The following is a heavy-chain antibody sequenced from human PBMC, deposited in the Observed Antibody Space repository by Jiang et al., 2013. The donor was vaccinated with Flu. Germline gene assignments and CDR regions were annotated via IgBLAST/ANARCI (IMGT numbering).Heavy chain of an antibody. V-gene: IGHV2-26*01. D-gene: IGHD3-22*01. CDR2: FSNDEK. CDR3: ARILFDYYDSSGFDY. Sequence: NARMGVSWIRQPPREGPGVACTHFSNDEKSYSTSLKSRLTISKDTSKSQVVLTMTNMDPVDTATYYCARILFDYYDSSGFDYWGQGTLVTVSS. J-gene: IGHJ4*02. CDR1: NARMG.